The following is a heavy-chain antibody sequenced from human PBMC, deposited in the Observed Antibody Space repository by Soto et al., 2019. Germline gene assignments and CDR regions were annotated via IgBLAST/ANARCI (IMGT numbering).Heavy chain of an antibody. J-gene: IGHJ5*02. CDR3: AGDRTALMGALT. D-gene: IGHD1-26*01. CDR2: IVVGSGNT. V-gene: IGHV1-58*01. CDR1: GFTFTSSA. Sequence: SVKVSCKASGFTFTSSAVQGVRQARGQRLEWIGWIVVGSGNTNYAQKFQERVTITRDMSTSTAYMELSSLRSEDTAVYYCAGDRTALMGALTWGQGTLVTVCS.